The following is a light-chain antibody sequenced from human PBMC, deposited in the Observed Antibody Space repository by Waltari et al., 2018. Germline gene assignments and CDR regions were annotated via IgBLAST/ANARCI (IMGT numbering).Light chain of an antibody. J-gene: IGKJ2*01. CDR1: QSVNNY. V-gene: IGKV1-39*01. CDR2: GAS. CDR3: EQGYVTPRT. Sequence: DIQMTQSPSSLSASVGDKVTITCRASQSVNNYLHWYQQKAGKAPKPLIYGASSLPSGVPSRFSGGGSGTDFTLTISGLQAEDFATYYCEQGYVTPRTFGQGTKLEI.